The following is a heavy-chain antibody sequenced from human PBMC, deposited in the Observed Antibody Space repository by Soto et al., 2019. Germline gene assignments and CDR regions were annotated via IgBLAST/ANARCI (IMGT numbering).Heavy chain of an antibody. Sequence: ASVKVSCKASGYTFTSYGISWVRQAPGQGLEWMGWISAYNGNTNYAQKLEGRVTMTTDTSTSTAYMEPSSLRAEDTAVYYCARLLATVGDYYYVMDCCGQGSTVTGSS. CDR2: ISAYNGNT. J-gene: IGHJ6*02. CDR3: ARLLATVGDYYYVMDC. D-gene: IGHD4-4*01. V-gene: IGHV1-18*01. CDR1: GYTFTSYG.